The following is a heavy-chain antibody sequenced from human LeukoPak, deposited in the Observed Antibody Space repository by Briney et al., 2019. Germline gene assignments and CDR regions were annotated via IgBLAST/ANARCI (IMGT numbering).Heavy chain of an antibody. CDR1: GFTFSNYA. CDR2: ISGGGGTT. J-gene: IGHJ4*02. Sequence: GGSLRLSCAASGFTFSNYAMSLVRQAPGKGLEWVSSISGGGGTTYYEDSVKGRFTISRDNSKNTLYLQMNSLRAEDTAVYYCAKRPGYSDYWGQGTLVTVSS. CDR3: AKRPGYSDY. V-gene: IGHV3-23*01.